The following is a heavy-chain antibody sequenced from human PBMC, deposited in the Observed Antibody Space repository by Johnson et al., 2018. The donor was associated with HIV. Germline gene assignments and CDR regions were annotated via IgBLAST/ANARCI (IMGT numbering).Heavy chain of an antibody. J-gene: IGHJ3*02. CDR3: AKDLEEGQQWLIGAFDI. V-gene: IGHV3-30*02. CDR1: GFTFSSYG. D-gene: IGHD6-19*01. Sequence: QVQLVESGGGVVQPGGSLRLSCAASGFTFSSYGMHWVRQAPGKGLEWVAFIRYDGSNKYYADSVKGRFTISRDNSKNTLYLQMNSLRAEDTAVYYCAKDLEEGQQWLIGAFDIWGQGTMVTV. CDR2: IRYDGSNK.